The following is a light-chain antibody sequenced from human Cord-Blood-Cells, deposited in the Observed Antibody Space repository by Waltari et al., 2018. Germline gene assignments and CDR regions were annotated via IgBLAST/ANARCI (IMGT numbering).Light chain of an antibody. J-gene: IGLJ1*01. CDR3: SSYTSSSTLV. V-gene: IGLV2-14*01. Sequence: QSALTQPASVSGSPGQSITISCTGTSSDVGGYNYVSWYQQHPGKAPKLMIYDVSNRPSGVSDRLSGSMSGNTASLTISGLQAEDEADYYCSSYTSSSTLVFGTGTKVTVL. CDR1: SSDVGGYNY. CDR2: DVS.